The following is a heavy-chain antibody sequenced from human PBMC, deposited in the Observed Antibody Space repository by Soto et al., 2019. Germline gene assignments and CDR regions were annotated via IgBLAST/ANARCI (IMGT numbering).Heavy chain of an antibody. J-gene: IGHJ6*02. V-gene: IGHV1-18*01. CDR3: AAVTTGDYYYYGMDV. Sequence: VKVSCKASGYTFPSYGISLVRQAPGQGLEWMGWISAYNGNTNYAQKLQGRVTMTTDTSTSTAYMELRSLRSDDTAVYYCAAVTTGDYYYYGMDVWGQGTTVTVSS. CDR2: ISAYNGNT. CDR1: GYTFPSYG. D-gene: IGHD4-17*01.